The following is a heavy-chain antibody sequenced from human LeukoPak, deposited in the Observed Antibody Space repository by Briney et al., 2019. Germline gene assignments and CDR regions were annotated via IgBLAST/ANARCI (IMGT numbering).Heavy chain of an antibody. V-gene: IGHV4-4*07. J-gene: IGHJ4*02. CDR3: ARGPIVGPWAYFDY. Sequence: SETLSLTCTVSGGSISSYYWSWIRQPAGKGLEWIGRIYTSGSTNYNPSLQSRVTMSVDTSKNQFSLRLSSVTAADTAVYYCARGPIVGPWAYFDYWGQGTLVTVSS. D-gene: IGHD1-26*01. CDR2: IYTSGST. CDR1: GGSISSYY.